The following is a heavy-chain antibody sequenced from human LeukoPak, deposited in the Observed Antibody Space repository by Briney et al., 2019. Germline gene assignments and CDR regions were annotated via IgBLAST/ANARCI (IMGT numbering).Heavy chain of an antibody. CDR1: GFTFSSYA. J-gene: IGHJ4*02. V-gene: IGHV3-23*01. D-gene: IGHD1-14*01. CDR3: AKQRDKLPNHPQDY. CDR2: ISGSGGST. Sequence: LPGGSLRLSCAASGFTFSSYAMSWVRQAPGKGLEWVSAISGSGGSTYYADSVKGRFTISRDNSKNTLYLQMNSLRAEDTAVYYCAKQRDKLPNHPQDYWGQGTLVTVSS.